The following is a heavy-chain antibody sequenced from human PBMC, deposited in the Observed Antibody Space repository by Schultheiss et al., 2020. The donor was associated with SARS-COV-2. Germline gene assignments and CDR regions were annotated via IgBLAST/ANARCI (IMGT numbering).Heavy chain of an antibody. CDR3: ARDTRAYCSGGSCNWFDP. CDR1: GGSISSGYY. D-gene: IGHD2-15*01. V-gene: IGHV4-61*01. Sequence: SETLSLTCTVSGGSISSGYYWGWIRQPPGKGLEWIGYIYYSGSTNYNPSLKSRVTISVDTSKNQFSLKLSSVTAADTAVYYCARDTRAYCSGGSCNWFDPWGQGTLVTVSS. J-gene: IGHJ5*02. CDR2: IYYSGST.